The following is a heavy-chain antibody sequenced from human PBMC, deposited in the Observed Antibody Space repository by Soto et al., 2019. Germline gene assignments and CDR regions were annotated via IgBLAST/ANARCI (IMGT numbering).Heavy chain of an antibody. Sequence: TSVKVSCKASGYTFTSYGISWVRQAPGQGLEWMGWISAYNGNTNYAQKLQGRVTMTTDTSTSTAYMELRSLRSDDTAVYYCARDEVRPTTMTPRYGMDVWGQGTTVTVSS. D-gene: IGHD4-17*01. CDR1: GYTFTSYG. CDR3: ARDEVRPTTMTPRYGMDV. V-gene: IGHV1-18*01. J-gene: IGHJ6*02. CDR2: ISAYNGNT.